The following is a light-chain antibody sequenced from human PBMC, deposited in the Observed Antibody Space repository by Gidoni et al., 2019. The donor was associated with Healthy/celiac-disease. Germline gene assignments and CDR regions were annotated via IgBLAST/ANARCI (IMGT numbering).Light chain of an antibody. Sequence: DTQMTQSPSSRSESAGARVTITCRASQSISSYLNWYQQKPGKAPKLLIYAASSLQSGVPSRFSGSGSGTDFTLTISSLQPEDFATYYCQQSYSTPRTFGQGTKVEIK. V-gene: IGKV1-39*01. J-gene: IGKJ1*01. CDR2: AAS. CDR3: QQSYSTPRT. CDR1: QSISSY.